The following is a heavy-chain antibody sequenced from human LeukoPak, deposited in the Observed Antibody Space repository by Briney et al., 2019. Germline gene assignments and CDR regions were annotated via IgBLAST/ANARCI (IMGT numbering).Heavy chain of an antibody. CDR2: IYSGGST. J-gene: IGHJ4*02. D-gene: IGHD3-22*01. CDR3: ARDRLDSSGYYSDY. V-gene: IGHV3-66*01. CDR1: GFTFGSYE. Sequence: GGSLRLSCAASGFTFGSYEMNWVRQAPGKGLEWVSVIYSGGSTYYADSVKGRFTISRDNSKNTLYLQMNSLRAEDTAVYYCARDRLDSSGYYSDYWGQGTLVTVSS.